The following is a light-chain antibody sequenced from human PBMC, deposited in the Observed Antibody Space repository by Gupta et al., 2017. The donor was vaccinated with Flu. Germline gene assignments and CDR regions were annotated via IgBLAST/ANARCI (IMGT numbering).Light chain of an antibody. CDR3: QEYYTVPLT. J-gene: IGKJ4*01. CDR2: AAS. V-gene: IGKV1-39*01. Sequence: DIQMTQSPSSLSASVGDRVTITCRASQYIITYLNWYQQKPGNAPNLLISAASTLQTGVPSRFSGSGSGTDFTLTISNLQPEDFATYYCQEYYTVPLTFGGGTKVEIK. CDR1: QYIITY.